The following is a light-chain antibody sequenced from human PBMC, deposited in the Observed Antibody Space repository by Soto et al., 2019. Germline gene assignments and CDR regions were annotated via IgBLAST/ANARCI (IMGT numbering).Light chain of an antibody. J-gene: IGKJ1*01. CDR2: AAS. Sequence: IQMTQSPSTLSASLGDRVTITCRASQSISSWLAWYQQKPGKAPKLLIYAASSLQSGVPSRFSGSGSGTEFTLTISSLQPDDFATYYCQQYNSYWTFGQGTKVDIK. CDR1: QSISSW. V-gene: IGKV1-5*01. CDR3: QQYNSYWT.